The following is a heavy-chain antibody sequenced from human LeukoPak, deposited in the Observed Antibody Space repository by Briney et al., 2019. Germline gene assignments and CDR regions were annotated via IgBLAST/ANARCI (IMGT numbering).Heavy chain of an antibody. V-gene: IGHV4-59*01. CDR2: IYYSGST. J-gene: IGHJ5*02. CDR3: ARSTVSGSNLRGRRNWFDP. Sequence: PSETLSLTCTVSGGSISSYYWSWIRQPPGKGLEWIGYIYYSGSTNYNPSLKSRVTISVDTSKNQFSLKLSSVTAADTAVYYCARSTVSGSNLRGRRNWFDPWGQGTLVTVSS. CDR1: GGSISSYY. D-gene: IGHD3-10*01.